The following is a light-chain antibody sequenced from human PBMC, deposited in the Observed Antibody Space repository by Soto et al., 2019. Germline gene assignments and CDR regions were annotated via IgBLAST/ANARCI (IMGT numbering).Light chain of an antibody. CDR3: QQSYSTSWVRT. CDR1: QSISSY. V-gene: IGKV1-39*01. CDR2: AAS. J-gene: IGKJ1*01. Sequence: DIQMTQSPSSLSASVGDRVTITCRASQSISSYLNWYQQKPGKAPKLLIYAASSLQSGVPSRFSGSGSGTDFTLTLSSLQPEDFATYYCQQSYSTSWVRTFGQGTKVEIK.